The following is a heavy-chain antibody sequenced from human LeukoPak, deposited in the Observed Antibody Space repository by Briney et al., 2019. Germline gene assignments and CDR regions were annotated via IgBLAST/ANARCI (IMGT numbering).Heavy chain of an antibody. CDR3: ARSRNYYDSSNFDY. V-gene: IGHV4-59*01. CDR1: GGSISSYY. Sequence: PSETLSLTCTVSGGSISSYYWSWIRQPPGKGLEWIGCIYYSGSTNYNPSLKSRVTISVDTSKNQFSLKLSSVTAADTAVYYCARSRNYYDSSNFDYWGQGTLVTVSS. J-gene: IGHJ4*02. D-gene: IGHD3-22*01. CDR2: IYYSGST.